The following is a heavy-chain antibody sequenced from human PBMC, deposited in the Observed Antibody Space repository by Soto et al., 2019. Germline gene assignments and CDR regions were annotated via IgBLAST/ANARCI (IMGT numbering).Heavy chain of an antibody. V-gene: IGHV3-73*02. CDR3: PRPEDPYGYPEAFDS. Sequence: DVQLVESGGGLVQPGGSLKLSCATSGFSFSGTAMHWVRQASGKGLEWVGRIRTKPNNYATTYAASVTGRFTISRDDSKNTVYLQMNSLKTEDTDVYYCPRPEDPYGYPEAFDSWGQGALVTVSS. D-gene: IGHD5-18*01. CDR1: GFSFSGTA. CDR2: IRTKPNNYAT. J-gene: IGHJ4*02.